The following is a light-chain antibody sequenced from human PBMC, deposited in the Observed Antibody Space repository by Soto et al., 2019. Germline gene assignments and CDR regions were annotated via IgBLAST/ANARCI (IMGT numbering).Light chain of an antibody. CDR3: SSYAGGNAGGDNDAI. Sequence: QSALTQPPSASGSPGQSVTISCTGTSSDVGAYDYVFWYQHHPGRAPKLIISEVTKRPSGVPDRFSGSKSGNTASLTVSGLQADDEAEYYCSSYAGGNAGGDNDAIFGGGTKLTVL. V-gene: IGLV2-8*01. CDR1: SSDVGAYDY. J-gene: IGLJ2*01. CDR2: EVT.